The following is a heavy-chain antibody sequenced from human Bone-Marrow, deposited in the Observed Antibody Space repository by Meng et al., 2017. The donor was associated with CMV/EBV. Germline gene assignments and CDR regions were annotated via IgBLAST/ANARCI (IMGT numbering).Heavy chain of an antibody. J-gene: IGHJ6*02. D-gene: IGHD2-2*02. CDR1: GGTFSSYA. Sequence: ASVKVSCKASGGTFSSYAISWVRQAPGQGLEWMGWINPNSGGTNYAQKFQGRVTMTRDTSISTAYMELSRLRSDDTAVYYCARDGLDIVVVPAAISVSRYYGMDVWGQGTTVTVSS. CDR3: ARDGLDIVVVPAAISVSRYYGMDV. V-gene: IGHV1-2*02. CDR2: INPNSGGT.